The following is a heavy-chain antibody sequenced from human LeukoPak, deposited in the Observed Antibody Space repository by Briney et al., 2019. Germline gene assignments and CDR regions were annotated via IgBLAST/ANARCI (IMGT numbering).Heavy chain of an antibody. CDR3: AREHDYGDYFDY. D-gene: IGHD4-17*01. Sequence: ASVKVSCKASGYTFTSYGISWVRQAPGQGLEWMGWFSAYNGNTNYAQKLQGRVTMTTDTSTSTAYMELRSLRSDGTAVYYCAREHDYGDYFDYWGQGTLVTVSS. CDR1: GYTFTSYG. V-gene: IGHV1-18*01. CDR2: FSAYNGNT. J-gene: IGHJ4*02.